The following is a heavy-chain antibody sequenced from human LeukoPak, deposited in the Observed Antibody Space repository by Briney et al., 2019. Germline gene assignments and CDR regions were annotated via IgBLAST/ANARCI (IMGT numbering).Heavy chain of an antibody. CDR3: ASRRRYDTPPDY. Sequence: PGGSLRLSCAASGFTFSSYAMSWVRQAPGKGLEWVSAISGSGGSTYYADPVKGRFTISRDNSKNTLYLQMNSLRAEDTAVYYCASRRRYDTPPDYWGQGTLVTVSS. J-gene: IGHJ4*02. CDR1: GFTFSSYA. CDR2: ISGSGGST. V-gene: IGHV3-23*01. D-gene: IGHD3-9*01.